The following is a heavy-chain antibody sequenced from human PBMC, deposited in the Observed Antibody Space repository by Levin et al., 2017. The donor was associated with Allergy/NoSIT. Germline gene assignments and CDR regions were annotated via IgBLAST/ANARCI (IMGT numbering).Heavy chain of an antibody. CDR2: IYNSGST. V-gene: IGHV4-59*01. CDR1: GVSISNYY. CDR3: ARYHYGSGKSD. D-gene: IGHD3-10*01. Sequence: SETLSLTCTVPGVSISNYYWSWVRQPPGKGLEWIGYIYNSGSTNYNPSLMSRLTISADTSKNQLSLKLTSVTAADTAVYYCARYHYGSGKSDWGQGTLVTVFS. J-gene: IGHJ4*02.